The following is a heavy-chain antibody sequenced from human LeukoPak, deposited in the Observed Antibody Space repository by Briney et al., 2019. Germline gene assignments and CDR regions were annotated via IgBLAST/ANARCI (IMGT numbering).Heavy chain of an antibody. J-gene: IGHJ5*02. Sequence: ASVKVSCKASGYTFTGYYMHWVRQAPGQGLEWMGWTNPNSGGTNYAQKFQGRVTMTRDTSISTAYMELSRLRSDDTAVYYCARVDSSGWNLNWFDPWGQGTLVTVSS. CDR1: GYTFTGYY. CDR2: TNPNSGGT. V-gene: IGHV1-2*02. CDR3: ARVDSSGWNLNWFDP. D-gene: IGHD6-19*01.